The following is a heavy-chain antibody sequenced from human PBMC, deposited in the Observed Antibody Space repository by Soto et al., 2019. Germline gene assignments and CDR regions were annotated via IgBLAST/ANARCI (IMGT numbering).Heavy chain of an antibody. J-gene: IGHJ1*01. CDR3: VRDLDASGIYYTVD. CDR2: ISPYQGNT. Sequence: GPEVKVSCKASGYTISSKCISWVRQAPAQGLEGMGWISPYQGNTHYERPLQGRVTQTTDTSKRTAFVKLRTLKTDDTAVDLRVRDLDASGIYYTVDWG. V-gene: IGHV1-18*01. CDR1: GYTISSKC. D-gene: IGHD3-10*01.